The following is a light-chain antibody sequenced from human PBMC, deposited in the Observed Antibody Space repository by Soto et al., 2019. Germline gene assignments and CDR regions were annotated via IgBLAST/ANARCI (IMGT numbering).Light chain of an antibody. J-gene: IGKJ2*01. CDR3: QQYNNWPYT. CDR2: GAS. Sequence: EIVMTQSPATLSASPGERATLSCRASQSVASSLIWYQQKPGQAPRLLIHGASSRATGIPARFSGSGSGTEFTLTISSLQSEDFALYYCQQYNNWPYTFGQGTKVEIK. V-gene: IGKV3D-15*01. CDR1: QSVASS.